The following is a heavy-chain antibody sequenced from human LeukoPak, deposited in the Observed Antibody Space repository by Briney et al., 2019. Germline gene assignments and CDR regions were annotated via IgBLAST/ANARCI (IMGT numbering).Heavy chain of an antibody. D-gene: IGHD4-17*01. CDR2: IYYSGST. CDR3: ARTDYGDYDIDY. J-gene: IGHJ4*02. Sequence: SETLSLTCTVSGGSISSYYWSWIRQPPGKGLEWIGYIYYSGSTNYNPSLKSRVTISVDTSKNQFSLKLSSVTAADTAVYYCARTDYGDYDIDYWGQGTLVTVSS. V-gene: IGHV4-59*12. CDR1: GGSISSYY.